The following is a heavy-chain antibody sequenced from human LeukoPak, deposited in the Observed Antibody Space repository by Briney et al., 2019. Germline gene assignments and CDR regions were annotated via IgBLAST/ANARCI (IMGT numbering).Heavy chain of an antibody. CDR3: ARPPYGGVDY. CDR1: GLTVSNNY. V-gene: IGHV3-66*04. Sequence: PGGSLRLSCAASGLTVSNNYMSWVRQAPGKGLQWLSVIYSGGSTYYADSVKSRCTIPRDNSNNTLYLQMDSLRGEDTAVYYCARPPYGGVDYWGRGTLVTVCS. CDR2: IYSGGST. J-gene: IGHJ4*02. D-gene: IGHD4-23*01.